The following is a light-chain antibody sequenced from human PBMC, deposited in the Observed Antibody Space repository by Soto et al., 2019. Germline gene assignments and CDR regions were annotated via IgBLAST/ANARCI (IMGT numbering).Light chain of an antibody. CDR3: QQYGSSPQT. V-gene: IGKV3-20*01. CDR1: QSLSSSH. Sequence: EIVLTQSPGNLPLSPGERATLSCTASQSLSSSHLAWYQQKPGQAPRLLIYGASGRATGDPDRFRCGGSGTHFALPISRLEPEDFAVYYCQQYGSSPQTFGQGTKVELK. J-gene: IGKJ1*01. CDR2: GAS.